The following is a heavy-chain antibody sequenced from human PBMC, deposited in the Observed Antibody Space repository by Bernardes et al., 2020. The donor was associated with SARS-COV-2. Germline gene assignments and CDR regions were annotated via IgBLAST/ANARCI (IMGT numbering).Heavy chain of an antibody. V-gene: IGHV1-69*04. J-gene: IGHJ3*02. Sequence: SVKVSCKASGGTFSSYAISWVRQAPGQGLEWMGRIIPILGIANYAQKFQGRVTITADKSTSTAYMELSSLRSEDTAVYYCAPSGPRGAFDIWGQGTMVTVSS. D-gene: IGHD3-10*01. CDR2: IIPILGIA. CDR1: GGTFSSYA. CDR3: APSGPRGAFDI.